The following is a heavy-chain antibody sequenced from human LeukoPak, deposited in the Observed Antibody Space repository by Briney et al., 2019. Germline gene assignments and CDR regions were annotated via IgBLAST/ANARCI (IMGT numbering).Heavy chain of an antibody. D-gene: IGHD1-1*01. Sequence: PGGSLRLSCAASGFTFSSSAMHWVRQAPGKGLEWVAVISYDGSNKYYADSVKGRFTISRDNSKNTLYLQMNSLRAEDTAVYYCARDLNWNDYYYYGMDVWGQGTTVTVSS. CDR2: ISYDGSNK. J-gene: IGHJ6*02. CDR1: GFTFSSSA. CDR3: ARDLNWNDYYYYGMDV. V-gene: IGHV3-30-3*01.